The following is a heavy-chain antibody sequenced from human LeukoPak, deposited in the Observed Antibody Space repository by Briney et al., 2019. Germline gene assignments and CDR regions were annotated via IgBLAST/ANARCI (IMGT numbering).Heavy chain of an antibody. CDR2: IYSGGST. Sequence: GGSLRLSCAASGFTVSSNYMSWVRQAPGKGLEWVSVIYSGGSTYYADSVKGRFTISRDNSKNTLYLQINSLRAEDTAVYYCARAYSDYGMRYWGQGTLVTVSS. V-gene: IGHV3-53*01. CDR1: GFTVSSNY. CDR3: ARAYSDYGMRY. D-gene: IGHD5-12*01. J-gene: IGHJ4*02.